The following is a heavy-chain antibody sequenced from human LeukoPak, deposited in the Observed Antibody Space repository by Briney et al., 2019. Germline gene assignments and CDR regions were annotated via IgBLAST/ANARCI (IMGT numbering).Heavy chain of an antibody. J-gene: IGHJ4*02. CDR3: AREVGDTDY. V-gene: IGHV1-46*01. CDR1: GYTFTRYH. Sequence: VASVKISCKTSGYTFTRYHIHWVRRAPGQGLEWMGLINPGSLLTNYAQKFHGRFTMATDTSTPTVYMELSSLTSGDTAVYYCAREVGDTDYWGKGTLLPVS. CDR2: INPGSLLT. D-gene: IGHD1-26*01.